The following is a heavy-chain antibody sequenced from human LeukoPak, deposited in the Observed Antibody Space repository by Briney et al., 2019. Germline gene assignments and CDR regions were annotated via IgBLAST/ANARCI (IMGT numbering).Heavy chain of an antibody. D-gene: IGHD6-13*01. CDR3: ARGITGITATGSE. CDR1: GGTFSSYA. J-gene: IGHJ4*02. CDR2: IIPIFGTA. V-gene: IGHV1-69*06. Sequence: ASVKVSCKASGGTFSSYAISWVRQAPGQGLEWMGGIIPIFGTANYAQKFQGRVTITADKSTSTAYMELSSLRSEDTAVYYCARGITGITATGSEWGQGTLVTVSS.